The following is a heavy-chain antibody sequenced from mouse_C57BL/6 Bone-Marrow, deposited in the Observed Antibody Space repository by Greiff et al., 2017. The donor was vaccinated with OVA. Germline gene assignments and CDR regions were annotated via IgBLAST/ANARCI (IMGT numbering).Heavy chain of an antibody. V-gene: IGHV1-81*01. CDR2: IYPRSGNT. CDR3: AREGNDGYDRFAY. D-gene: IGHD2-2*01. J-gene: IGHJ3*01. CDR1: GYTFTSYG. Sequence: QAQLQQSGAELARPGASVKLSCKASGYTFTSYGISWVKQRTGQGLEWIGEIYPRSGNTYYNEKFKGKATLTADKSSSTAYMELRSLTSEDSAVYFCAREGNDGYDRFAYWGQGTLVTVSA.